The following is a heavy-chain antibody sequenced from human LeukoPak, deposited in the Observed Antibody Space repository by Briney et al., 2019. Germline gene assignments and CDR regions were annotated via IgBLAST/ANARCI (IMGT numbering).Heavy chain of an antibody. CDR2: IYYSGKT. CDR1: GDSISSSNYY. D-gene: IGHD1-26*01. V-gene: IGHV4-39*01. J-gene: IGHJ5*02. Sequence: SETLSLTCTVSGDSISSSNYYWGWIRQPPGKGLEWIAIIYYSGKTYYNPSLKGRVSISVDTSNNQFSLKLSSVSAADTAVYYCARRALGKDWFDPWGQGTLVTVSS. CDR3: ARRALGKDWFDP.